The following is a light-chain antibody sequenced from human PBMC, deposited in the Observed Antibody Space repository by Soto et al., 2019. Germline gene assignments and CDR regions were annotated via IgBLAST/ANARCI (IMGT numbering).Light chain of an antibody. J-gene: IGLJ2*01. Sequence: QSVLTQPASVSGSPGQSITISCTGTSGDVGGYDYVSWYQQHPAKAPKLIIFEVSSRPSGIPDRYSASKSGNTASLTISGLQAEDEAHYYRSSYTSGNTHVVFGGGTKLTVL. CDR3: SSYTSGNTHVV. CDR1: SGDVGGYDY. V-gene: IGLV2-14*01. CDR2: EVS.